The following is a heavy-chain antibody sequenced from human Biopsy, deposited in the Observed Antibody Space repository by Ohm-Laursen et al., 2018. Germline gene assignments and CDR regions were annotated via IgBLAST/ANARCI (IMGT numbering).Heavy chain of an antibody. CDR1: GGSISSSTTYY. V-gene: IGHV4-39*01. J-gene: IGHJ5*02. Sequence: SDTLSLTCIVSGGSISSSTTYYWAWLRQPPGKGLEWIGSIYNTETTFYNPSLKSRVTISFDPSTNQFSLKVSSVTAADTALYFCARHPTGFWFDPWGHGTLVTVSS. CDR2: IYNTETT. CDR3: ARHPTGFWFDP.